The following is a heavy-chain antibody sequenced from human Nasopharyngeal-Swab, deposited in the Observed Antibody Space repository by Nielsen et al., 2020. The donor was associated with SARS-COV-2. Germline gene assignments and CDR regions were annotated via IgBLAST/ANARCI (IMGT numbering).Heavy chain of an antibody. J-gene: IGHJ3*02. Sequence: GTGLAWDAVISYDGSNKYYADSVKGRFTISRDNSKNTLYLQMNSLRAEDTAVYYCAKDLGVGYYDSSGYYSDAFDIWGQGTMVTVSS. CDR2: ISYDGSNK. CDR3: AKDLGVGYYDSSGYYSDAFDI. V-gene: IGHV3-30*18. D-gene: IGHD3-22*01.